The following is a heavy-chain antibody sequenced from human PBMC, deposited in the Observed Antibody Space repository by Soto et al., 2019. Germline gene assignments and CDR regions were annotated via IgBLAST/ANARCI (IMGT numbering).Heavy chain of an antibody. CDR2: INHSGST. J-gene: IGHJ6*02. D-gene: IGHD3-3*01. CDR3: ARSRRRGVGKWYDFWSGHPPCGMDV. CDR1: GGSFSGYY. Sequence: QVQLQQWGAGLLKPSETLSLTCAVYGGSFSGYYWSWIRQPPGKGLEWIGEINHSGSTNYNPSLKSRVTISVDTSKNQFSLKLSSVTAADTAVYYCARSRRRGVGKWYDFWSGHPPCGMDVWGQGTTVTVSS. V-gene: IGHV4-34*01.